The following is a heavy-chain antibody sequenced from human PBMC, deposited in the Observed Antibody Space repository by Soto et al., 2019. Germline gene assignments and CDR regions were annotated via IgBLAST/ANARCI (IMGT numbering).Heavy chain of an antibody. V-gene: IGHV4-30-4*01. CDR2: IYYSGST. CDR1: GGSISSGDYY. Sequence: SETLSLTCTVSGGSISSGDYYWSWIRQPPGKGLEWIGYIYYSGSTYYNPSLKSRVTISVDTSKNQFSLKLSSVTAADTAVYYCAREELSYGSGTHYYYGMDVWGQGTTVTVSS. J-gene: IGHJ6*02. CDR3: AREELSYGSGTHYYYGMDV. D-gene: IGHD3-10*01.